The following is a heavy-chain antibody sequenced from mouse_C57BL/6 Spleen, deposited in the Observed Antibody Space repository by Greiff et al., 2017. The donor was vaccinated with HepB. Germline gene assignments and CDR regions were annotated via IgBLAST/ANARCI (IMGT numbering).Heavy chain of an antibody. CDR3: TTIDYGLAY. Sequence: EVQLQQSGAELVRPGASVKLSCTASGFNIKDDYMHWVKQRPEQGLEWIGWIDPENGDTEYASKFQGKATITADTSSNTAYLQLSSLTSEDTAVYYCTTIDYGLAYWGQGTLVTVSA. CDR2: IDPENGDT. D-gene: IGHD1-1*01. CDR1: GFNIKDDY. J-gene: IGHJ3*01. V-gene: IGHV14-4*01.